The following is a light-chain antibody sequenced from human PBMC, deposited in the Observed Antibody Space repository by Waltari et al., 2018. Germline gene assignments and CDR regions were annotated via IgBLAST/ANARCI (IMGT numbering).Light chain of an antibody. Sequence: SYELTQPPSVSVSPGQPASITSSGDKLGDKYACWYQQKPGQSPVLVIYQDSKRPSGIPERFSGSNSGNTATLTISGTQAMDEADYYCQAWDSSSYVVFGGGTKLTVL. J-gene: IGLJ2*01. V-gene: IGLV3-1*01. CDR1: KLGDKY. CDR2: QDS. CDR3: QAWDSSSYVV.